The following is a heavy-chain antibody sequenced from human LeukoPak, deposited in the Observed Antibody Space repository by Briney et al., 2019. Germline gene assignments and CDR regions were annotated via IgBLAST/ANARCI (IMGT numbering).Heavy chain of an antibody. D-gene: IGHD2-2*01. CDR3: AREIVVVPAAMAYYYYMDV. J-gene: IGHJ6*03. V-gene: IGHV4-59*01. Sequence: SETLSLTCTVSGGSISSYYWSWIRQPPGKGLEWIGYIYYSGSTNYNPSLKSRVTISVDTSKNQFSLKLSSVTAADTAVYYCAREIVVVPAAMAYYYYMDVWGKGTTVTVSS. CDR1: GGSISSYY. CDR2: IYYSGST.